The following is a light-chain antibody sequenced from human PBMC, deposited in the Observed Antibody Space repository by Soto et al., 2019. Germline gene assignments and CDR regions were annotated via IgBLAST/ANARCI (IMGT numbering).Light chain of an antibody. CDR1: QSISSY. CDR3: QQSNSTPRT. V-gene: IGKV1-39*01. CDR2: AAS. Sequence: DLQMTQSASSLSASVGDRVTITCRASQSISSYLNWYQQKPGKAPKLLIYAASSLQSGVPSRFSGSGSGTDFTLTISSLQPEDFATNYCQQSNSTPRTFGQGTKLEIK. J-gene: IGKJ2*02.